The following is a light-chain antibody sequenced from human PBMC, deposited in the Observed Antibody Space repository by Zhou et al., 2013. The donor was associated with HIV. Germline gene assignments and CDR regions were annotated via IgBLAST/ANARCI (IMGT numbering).Light chain of an antibody. CDR2: DAS. V-gene: IGKV3-11*01. CDR3: QQRSTWPMYT. Sequence: EIVLTQSPATLSLSPGERATLSCRASQSISYYLAWYQQRPGQAPRLLIYDASNRATGIPARFSGSGSGTDFTLTISTLESEDFAVYYCQQRSTWPMYTFGQGTKGGDQT. J-gene: IGKJ2*01. CDR1: QSISYY.